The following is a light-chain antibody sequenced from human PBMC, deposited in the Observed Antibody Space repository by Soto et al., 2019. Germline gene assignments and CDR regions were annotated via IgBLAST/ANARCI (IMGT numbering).Light chain of an antibody. Sequence: DIQMTQSPSSLSASVGDRVTITCRASENIRSYLNWYLHKPGKAPKLLIYAASTLQSGVPSRFSGSGSGTHFTLTITNLQPEDCATYFCQQSYNSPPTFGQGTKVDIK. CDR1: ENIRSY. J-gene: IGKJ1*01. CDR3: QQSYNSPPT. V-gene: IGKV1-39*01. CDR2: AAS.